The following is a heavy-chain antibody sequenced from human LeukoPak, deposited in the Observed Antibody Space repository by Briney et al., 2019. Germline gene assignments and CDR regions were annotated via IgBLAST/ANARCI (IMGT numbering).Heavy chain of an antibody. Sequence: GGSLRLSCAASGFTFSSYGMHWVRQAPGKGLEWVAVIWYDGSNKYYADSVKGRFTISRDNSKNTLYLQMNSLRAEDTAVYYCATPGPCGGDCYSGFGNWGRGTLVTVSS. D-gene: IGHD2-21*02. CDR2: IWYDGSNK. CDR3: ATPGPCGGDCYSGFGN. J-gene: IGHJ4*02. CDR1: GFTFSSYG. V-gene: IGHV3-33*01.